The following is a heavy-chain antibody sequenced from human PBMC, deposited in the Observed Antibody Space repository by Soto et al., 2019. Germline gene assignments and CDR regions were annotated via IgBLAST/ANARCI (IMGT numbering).Heavy chain of an antibody. D-gene: IGHD2-2*01. CDR2: MTSSGDKT. CDR3: ARDCASTSCSVWHS. CDR1: GFSLNNFA. V-gene: IGHV3-23*01. J-gene: IGHJ4*02. Sequence: EVQLLESGGDLVQPGGSLRLSCAASGFSLNNFAMTWVRQAPGKGLEWVSGMTSSGDKTYYADSVKGRFIISRDNSKNMLYLQMNILSVEDTALYYCARDCASTSCSVWHSWGQGTLVTVSS.